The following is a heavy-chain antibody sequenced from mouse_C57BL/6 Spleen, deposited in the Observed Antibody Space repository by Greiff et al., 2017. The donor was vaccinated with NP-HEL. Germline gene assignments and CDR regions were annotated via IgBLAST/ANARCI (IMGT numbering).Heavy chain of an antibody. D-gene: IGHD1-1*01. CDR3: TRYFPYYYGSSYGYFDV. CDR1: GYTFTDYE. V-gene: IGHV1-15*01. CDR2: IDPETGGT. J-gene: IGHJ1*03. Sequence: QVQLQQSGAELVRPRASVTLSCKASGYTFTDYEMHWVKQTPVHGLEWIGAIDPETGGTAYNQKFKGKAILTADKSSSTAYMELRSLTSEDSAVYYCTRYFPYYYGSSYGYFDVWGTGTTVTVSS.